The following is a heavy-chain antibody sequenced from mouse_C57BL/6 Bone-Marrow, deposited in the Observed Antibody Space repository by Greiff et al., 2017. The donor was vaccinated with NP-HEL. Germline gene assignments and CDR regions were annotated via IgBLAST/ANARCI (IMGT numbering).Heavy chain of an antibody. CDR1: GFSLTSYG. J-gene: IGHJ3*01. CDR2: IWRGGST. CDR3: AKSIYYDYDEAY. D-gene: IGHD2-4*01. V-gene: IGHV2-5*01. Sequence: VQLQESGPGLVQPSQSLSITCTVSGFSLTSYGVHWVRQSPGKGLEWLGVIWRGGSTDYNAAFMSRLSITKDNSKSQVFFKMNSLQADDTAIYYCAKSIYYDYDEAYWGQGTLVTVSA.